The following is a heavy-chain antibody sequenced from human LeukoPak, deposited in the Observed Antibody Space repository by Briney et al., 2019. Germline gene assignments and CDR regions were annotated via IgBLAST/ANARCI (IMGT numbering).Heavy chain of an antibody. D-gene: IGHD4-17*01. Sequence: PGGSLRLSCAASGFTFSSYAMSWVRQAPGKGLEWVSGISGSNGRTYYADSVKGRFTISRDNSKNTQYLQMNSLRAEDTAVYYCAKDQGQMSTVTPYEVWGQGTLVTVSS. CDR3: AKDQGQMSTVTPYEV. J-gene: IGHJ4*02. CDR2: ISGSNGRT. CDR1: GFTFSSYA. V-gene: IGHV3-23*01.